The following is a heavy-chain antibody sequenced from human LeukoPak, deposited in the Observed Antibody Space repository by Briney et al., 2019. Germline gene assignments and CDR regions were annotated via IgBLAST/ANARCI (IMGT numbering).Heavy chain of an antibody. J-gene: IGHJ4*02. Sequence: GGSLRLSCAAPGFTFDDYAMHWVRQAPGKGLEWVSGISWSSGSIGYADSVKGRFTISRDNAKNSLYLQMNSLRAEDTALYYCAKDMVLLSDETNPFDYWGQGTLVTVSS. CDR1: GFTFDDYA. CDR3: AKDMVLLSDETNPFDY. CDR2: ISWSSGSI. D-gene: IGHD3-10*01. V-gene: IGHV3-9*01.